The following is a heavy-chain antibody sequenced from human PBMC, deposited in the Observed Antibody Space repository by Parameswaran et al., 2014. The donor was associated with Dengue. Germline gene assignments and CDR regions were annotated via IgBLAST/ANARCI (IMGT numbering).Heavy chain of an antibody. Sequence: KWIRQPPGKGLEWVSYISSSSSTIYYADSVKGRFTISRDNAKNSLYLQMNSLRDEDTAVYYCAREEGWNYDYYYYGMDVWGQGTTVTVSS. V-gene: IGHV3-48*02. CDR2: ISSSSSTI. J-gene: IGHJ6*02. CDR3: AREEGWNYDYYYYGMDV. D-gene: IGHD1-7*01.